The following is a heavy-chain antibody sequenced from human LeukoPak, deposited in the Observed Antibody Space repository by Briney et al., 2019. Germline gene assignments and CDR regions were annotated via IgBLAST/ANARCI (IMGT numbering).Heavy chain of an antibody. V-gene: IGHV3-74*01. CDR3: ARSKRGFGIPYSYFDY. D-gene: IGHD3-16*01. Sequence: GGSLRLSCRASGFNLSDYWMHWVRQAPGGGLLWVSRLSRDGRSVGYADFVRGRSTISRDNSKNTLSLQLDSLTVEDTGVYYCARSKRGFGIPYSYFDYWGQGLLVTVSS. CDR1: GFNLSDYW. CDR2: LSRDGRSV. J-gene: IGHJ4*02.